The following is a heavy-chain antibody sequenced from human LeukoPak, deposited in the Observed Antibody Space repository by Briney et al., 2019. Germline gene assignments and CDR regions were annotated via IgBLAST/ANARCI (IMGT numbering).Heavy chain of an antibody. D-gene: IGHD3-22*01. J-gene: IGHJ4*02. CDR1: GFTFSSYT. V-gene: IGHV3-23*01. Sequence: PGGSLRLSCAASGFTFSSYTMSWVRQAPGKGLEWVSAISGSGGSTYYSDSVKGRFTISRDNSKNTLYLQMNSLRAEDTAVYYCAKALDSSGYLCAGDWGQGTLVTVSS. CDR2: ISGSGGST. CDR3: AKALDSSGYLCAGD.